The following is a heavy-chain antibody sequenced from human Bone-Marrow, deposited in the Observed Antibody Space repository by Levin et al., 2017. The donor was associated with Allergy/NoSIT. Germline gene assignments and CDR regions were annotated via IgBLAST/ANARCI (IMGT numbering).Heavy chain of an antibody. CDR2: IKQDGSEK. Sequence: LSLPCAASGFTFSSYWMSWVRQAPGKGLEWVANIKQDGSEKYYVDSVKGRFTISRDNAKNSLYLQMNSLRAEDTAVYYCAWRVTTVEHWGQGTLVTVSS. CDR3: AWRVTTVEH. CDR1: GFTFSSYW. J-gene: IGHJ1*01. D-gene: IGHD4-17*01. V-gene: IGHV3-7*01.